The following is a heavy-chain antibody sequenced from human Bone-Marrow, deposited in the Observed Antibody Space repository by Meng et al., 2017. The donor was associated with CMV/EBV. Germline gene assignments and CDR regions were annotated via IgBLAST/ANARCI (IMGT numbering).Heavy chain of an antibody. CDR3: AREALYYYGMDV. CDR1: GYSISSGYY. CDR2: IYHSGST. J-gene: IGHJ6*02. Sequence: SETLSLTCTVSGYSISSGYYWGWIRQPPGQGLEWIGSIYHSGSTYYNPSLKSRVTISVDTSKNQFSLKLSSVTAADTAVYYCAREALYYYGMDVWGQGTTVTVSS. V-gene: IGHV4-38-2*02.